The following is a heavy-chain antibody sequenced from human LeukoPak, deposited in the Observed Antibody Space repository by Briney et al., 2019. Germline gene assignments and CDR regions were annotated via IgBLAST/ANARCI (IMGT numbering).Heavy chain of an antibody. D-gene: IGHD6-13*01. Sequence: GGSLRLSCEASGFTFSRYGMHWVRQAPGKGLEWVAVVSYDGSVKFYAGSVKGRFTISRDNSKNTLLLQMNSLRAEDTALYYCAKAETPYSSKSLDFWGQGTLVAVSS. CDR2: VSYDGSVK. V-gene: IGHV3-30*18. CDR3: AKAETPYSSKSLDF. CDR1: GFTFSRYG. J-gene: IGHJ4*02.